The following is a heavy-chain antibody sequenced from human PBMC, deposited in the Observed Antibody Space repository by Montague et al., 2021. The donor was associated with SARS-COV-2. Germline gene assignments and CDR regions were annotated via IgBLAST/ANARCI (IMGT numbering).Heavy chain of an antibody. CDR1: GDYINAYY. CDR3: ARGGAWYYYDTSGYVNAFDT. J-gene: IGHJ3*02. Sequence: SETLSLTCSVSGDYINAYYWSWIRQSPGKRLEWIGYVYYNGYTDYNPSLKSRVTISVDTSKNQFSLRLSSVTAADTAVYYCARGGAWYYYDTSGYVNAFDTWGQGTMVTVSS. CDR2: VYYNGYT. V-gene: IGHV4-59*01. D-gene: IGHD3-22*01.